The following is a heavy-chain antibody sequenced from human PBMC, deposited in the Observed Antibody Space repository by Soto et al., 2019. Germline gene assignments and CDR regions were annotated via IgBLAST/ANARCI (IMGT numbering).Heavy chain of an antibody. Sequence: SETLSLTCTVSGGSISSSSYYWGWIRQPPGKGLEWIGSIYYSGSTYYNPSLKSRVTISVDTSKNQFSLKLSSVTAADTAVYYCARIVLMVYASLDLWGRGTLVTVSS. D-gene: IGHD2-8*01. J-gene: IGHJ2*01. V-gene: IGHV4-39*01. CDR3: ARIVLMVYASLDL. CDR1: GGSISSSSYY. CDR2: IYYSGST.